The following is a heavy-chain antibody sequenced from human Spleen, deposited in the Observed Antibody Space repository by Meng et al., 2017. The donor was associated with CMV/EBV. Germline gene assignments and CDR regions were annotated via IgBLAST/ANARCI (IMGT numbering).Heavy chain of an antibody. D-gene: IGHD6-6*01. Sequence: GSLRLSCTVSGGSVSSGSYYWSWIRQPPGKGLEWIGYIYYSGSTNYNPSLKSRVTISLDTSKNQFSLKLSSVTAADTALYYCARDPQYSSSSGGYWYFDLWGRGTLVTVSS. CDR3: ARDPQYSSSSGGYWYFDL. V-gene: IGHV4-61*01. J-gene: IGHJ2*01. CDR1: GGSVSSGSYY. CDR2: IYYSGST.